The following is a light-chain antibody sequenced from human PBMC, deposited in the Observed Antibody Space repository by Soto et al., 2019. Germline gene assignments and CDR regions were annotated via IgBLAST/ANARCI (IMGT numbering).Light chain of an antibody. V-gene: IGLV8-61*01. CDR1: SGSVSTSYY. J-gene: IGLJ2*01. CDR3: VLYMGSGYVV. Sequence: QAVVTQEPSFSVSPGGTVTLTCGLSSGSVSTSYYPSWYQQTPGQAPRTLIYSTNTRSSGVPGRSSGSILGNKAVLTITGAQADDESDYYCVLYMGSGYVVFGGGTKVTVL. CDR2: STN.